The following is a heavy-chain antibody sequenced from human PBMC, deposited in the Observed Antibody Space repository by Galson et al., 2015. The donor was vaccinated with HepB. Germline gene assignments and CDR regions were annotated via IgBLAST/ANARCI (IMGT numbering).Heavy chain of an antibody. V-gene: IGHV3-9*01. CDR1: GFTFDDYA. J-gene: IGHJ4*02. D-gene: IGHD3-10*01. CDR2: ISWNSGSI. Sequence: SLRLSCAASGFTFDDYAMHWVRQAPGKGLEWVSGISWNSGSIGYADSVKGRFTISRDNAKNSLYLQMNSLRAEDTALYYCAKSLWFGELLPPDYWGQGTLVTVSS. CDR3: AKSLWFGELLPPDY.